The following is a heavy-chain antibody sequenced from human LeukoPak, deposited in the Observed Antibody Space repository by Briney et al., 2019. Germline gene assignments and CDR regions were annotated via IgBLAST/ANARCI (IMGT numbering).Heavy chain of an antibody. D-gene: IGHD1-14*01. Sequence: PGGSLRLSRVASGLTFSNSWMTWVRQAPGKGLEWVANIKKDGSETYYVDSVRGRFTVSRDNDKNSLYLEMNSLRDEDTAVYYCLQYNSENTWGQGTLVTVSS. J-gene: IGHJ5*02. CDR2: IKKDGSET. V-gene: IGHV3-7*01. CDR3: LQYNSENT. CDR1: GLTFSNSW.